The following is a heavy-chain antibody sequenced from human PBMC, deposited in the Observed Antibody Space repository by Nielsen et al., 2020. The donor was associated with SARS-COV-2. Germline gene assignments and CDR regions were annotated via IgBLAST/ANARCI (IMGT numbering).Heavy chain of an antibody. CDR1: GFNFNTYS. Sequence: GESLKISCVASGFNFNTYSMNWVRQAPGKGLEWVAVISYDGSNKYYADSVKGRFTISRDNSKNTLYLQMNSLRAEDTAVYYCARGNGWGSYFDYWGQGTLVTVSS. D-gene: IGHD7-27*01. CDR2: ISYDGSNK. CDR3: ARGNGWGSYFDY. V-gene: IGHV3-30*03. J-gene: IGHJ4*02.